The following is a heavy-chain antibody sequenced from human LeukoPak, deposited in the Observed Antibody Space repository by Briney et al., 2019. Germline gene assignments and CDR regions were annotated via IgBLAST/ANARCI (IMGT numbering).Heavy chain of an antibody. CDR3: ARGSYYGSGIPATHYGMDV. J-gene: IGHJ6*04. CDR2: IIPIFGTA. D-gene: IGHD3-10*01. Sequence: SVKVSCKASGGTFSSYAISWVRQAPGQGLEWMGGIIPIFGTANYAQKFQGRVTITADESTSTAYMELSSLRSEDTAVYYCARGSYYGSGIPATHYGMDVWGKGTTVTVSP. CDR1: GGTFSSYA. V-gene: IGHV1-69*13.